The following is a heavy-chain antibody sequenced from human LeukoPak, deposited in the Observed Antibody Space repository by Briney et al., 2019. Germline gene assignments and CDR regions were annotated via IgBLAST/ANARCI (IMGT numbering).Heavy chain of an antibody. CDR2: ISSSSSYI. V-gene: IGHV3-21*01. D-gene: IGHD3-9*01. Sequence: PGGSLRLSCAASGFTFSSYSMNWVRQAPAKGLEWVSSISSSSSYIYYADSVHGRLPISRDNAKNSLYLQMNRLRAEDTAVYYCARDLDGGRYFDWSHLGAFDIWGQGTMVTVSS. CDR1: GFTFSSYS. CDR3: ARDLDGGRYFDWSHLGAFDI. J-gene: IGHJ3*02.